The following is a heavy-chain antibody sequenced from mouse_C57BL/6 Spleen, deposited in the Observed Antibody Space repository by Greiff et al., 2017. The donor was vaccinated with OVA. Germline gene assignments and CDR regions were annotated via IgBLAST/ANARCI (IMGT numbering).Heavy chain of an antibody. CDR2: ISYDGSN. V-gene: IGHV3-6*01. CDR3: ARDRYDAFDY. Sequence: EVHLVESGPGLVKPSQSLSLTCSVTGYSITSGYYWNWIRQFPGNKLEWMGYISYDGSNNYNPSLKNRISITRDTSKNQFFLKLNSVTTEDTATYYCARDRYDAFDYWGQGTTLTVSS. D-gene: IGHD2-12*01. J-gene: IGHJ2*01. CDR1: GYSITSGYY.